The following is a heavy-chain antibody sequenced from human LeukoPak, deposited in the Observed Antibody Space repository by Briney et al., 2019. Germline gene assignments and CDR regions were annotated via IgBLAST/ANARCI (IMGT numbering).Heavy chain of an antibody. CDR2: ISSLSGTI. D-gene: IGHD2-15*01. J-gene: IGHJ6*03. Sequence: GGSLRLSCVASGFTFSSYSMNWVRQAPGEGLEWVSYISSLSGTIYYADSVKGRFTISRDNAKNSLYLQMNSLRAEDPAVYYCARLGFPVYYYYMDVWGKGTTVSVSS. CDR3: ARLGFPVYYYYMDV. CDR1: GFTFSSYS. V-gene: IGHV3-48*04.